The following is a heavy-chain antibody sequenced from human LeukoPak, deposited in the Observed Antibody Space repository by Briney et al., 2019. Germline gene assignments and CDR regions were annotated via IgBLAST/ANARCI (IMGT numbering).Heavy chain of an antibody. CDR2: DYYSGST. D-gene: IGHD1-26*01. V-gene: IGHV4-39*01. CDR1: GGSVSSTSYY. CDR3: ARHGVWAWEPGRWFDT. Sequence: SETLSLTCSVSGGSVSSTSYYWGWIRQSPTKGLEWIGSDYYSGSTYYNPSLKSRVTISVDTSKNQFSLKLNSVTAADTAVYYCARHGVWAWEPGRWFDTWGQGTLVTVSS. J-gene: IGHJ5*02.